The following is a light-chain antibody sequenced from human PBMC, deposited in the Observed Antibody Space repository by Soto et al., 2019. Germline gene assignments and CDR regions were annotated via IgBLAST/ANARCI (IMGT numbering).Light chain of an antibody. V-gene: IGKV1-39*01. J-gene: IGKJ1*01. CDR2: AAS. CDR1: QSISNY. CDR3: QQSYNTPRR. Sequence: DIQMTQSPSSLSASVGDRVSITCRASQSISNYLNWYQQKPGKAPKVLIYAASSLQSGVPSRFSGSGSGTDFTLTISSLQPEDSATYYCQQSYNTPRRFGQGTKVDIK.